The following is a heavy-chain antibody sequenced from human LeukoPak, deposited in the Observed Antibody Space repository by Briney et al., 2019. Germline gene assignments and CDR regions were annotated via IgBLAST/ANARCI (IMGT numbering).Heavy chain of an antibody. CDR2: INHSGST. CDR3: ARGGKITMVRGVNPFGTYRNWFDP. Sequence: PSETLSLTCAVYGGSFGGYYWSWIRQPPGKGLEWIGEINHSGSTNYNPSLKSRVTISVDTSKNQFSLKLSSVTAADTAVYYCARGGKITMVRGVNPFGTYRNWFDPWGQGTLVTVSS. V-gene: IGHV4-34*01. J-gene: IGHJ5*02. CDR1: GGSFGGYY. D-gene: IGHD3-10*01.